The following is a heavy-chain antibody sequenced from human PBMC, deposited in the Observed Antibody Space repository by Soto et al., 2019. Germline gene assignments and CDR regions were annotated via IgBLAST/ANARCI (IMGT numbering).Heavy chain of an antibody. J-gene: IGHJ4*02. CDR3: ARHPLAGSVLGYFDY. D-gene: IGHD3-16*01. V-gene: IGHV3-74*01. CDR1: GFAFIWEV. CDR2: INSDGSST. Sequence: GFAFIWEVVHWVRQAPGKGLVWVSRINSDGSSTSYADSVKGRFTISRDNAKNTLYLQINSLRAEDTAVYYCARHPLAGSVLGYFDYWGQGTLVTVSS.